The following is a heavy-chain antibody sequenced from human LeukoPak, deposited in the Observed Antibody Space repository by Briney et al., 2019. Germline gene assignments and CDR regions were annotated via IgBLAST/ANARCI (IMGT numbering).Heavy chain of an antibody. D-gene: IGHD2-2*01. J-gene: IGHJ4*02. CDR3: ARQVPAASFEY. V-gene: IGHV3-23*01. Sequence: GGSLRLSCAASGFTFSSNAMSWVRQAPGKGLEWVSTISGSGDSTYYADSVKGRFTISRDNSKNTLYLQMNSLRAEDTAVYYCARQVPAASFEYWGQGTLVTVSS. CDR2: ISGSGDST. CDR1: GFTFSSNA.